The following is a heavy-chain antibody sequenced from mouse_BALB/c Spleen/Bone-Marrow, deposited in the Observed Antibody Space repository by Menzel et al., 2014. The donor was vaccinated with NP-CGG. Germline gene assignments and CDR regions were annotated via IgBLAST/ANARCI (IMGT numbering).Heavy chain of an antibody. CDR1: GFSLTSYG. Sequence: VKLQESGPGLVQPSQSLSITCTASGFSLTSYGVHWVRQPPGKGLEWLGVIWSGGSTDYNAAFISRLSISKDNSKSQVFFKMNSLQADDTAIYYCARRYDYDGAWFAYWGQGTLVTVSA. J-gene: IGHJ3*01. D-gene: IGHD2-4*01. CDR2: IWSGGST. V-gene: IGHV2-4*02. CDR3: ARRYDYDGAWFAY.